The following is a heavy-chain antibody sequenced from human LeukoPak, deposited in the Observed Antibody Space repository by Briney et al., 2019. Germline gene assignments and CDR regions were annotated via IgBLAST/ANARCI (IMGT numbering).Heavy chain of an antibody. CDR3: ARQSTSLRGVTAYFDY. V-gene: IGHV6-1*01. CDR2: TYYRSKWYD. CDR1: GDSVSSKSAA. J-gene: IGHJ4*02. Sequence: SQTHSLTCAISGDSVSSKSAAWNWIRQSPSRGLEWLGRTYYRSKWYDDYAVSVKSRITINPDTSKNQFSLQLNSVTPEDTAVYYCARQSTSLRGVTAYFDYWGQGALVTVSS. D-gene: IGHD3-10*01.